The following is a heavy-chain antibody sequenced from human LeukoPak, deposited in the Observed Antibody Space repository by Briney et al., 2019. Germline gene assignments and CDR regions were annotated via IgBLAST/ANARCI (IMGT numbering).Heavy chain of an antibody. CDR3: ARDGSMMGAGAGTSWWFDP. V-gene: IGHV3-7*01. CDR2: IKQDESEK. CDR1: GFTFGSYW. J-gene: IGHJ5*02. Sequence: PGGSLRLSCAASGFTFGSYWMSWVRQAPGKGLEWVANIKQDESEKYYVDSVEGRFTISRDNAKNSLYLQLNSLRAEDTAVYYCARDGSMMGAGAGTSWWFDPWGQGTLVTVSS. D-gene: IGHD6-13*01.